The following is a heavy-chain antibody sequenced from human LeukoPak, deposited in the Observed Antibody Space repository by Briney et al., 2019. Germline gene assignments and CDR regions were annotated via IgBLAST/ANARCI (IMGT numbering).Heavy chain of an antibody. V-gene: IGHV4-34*01. CDR3: ARQGCSSTSCYLLDY. CDR2: INHSGST. CDR1: GGSFSGYY. J-gene: IGHJ4*02. D-gene: IGHD2-2*01. Sequence: SETLSLTCAVYGGSFSGYYWSWIRQPPGKGLEWIGEINHSGSTNYNPSLKSRVTISVDTSKNQFSLKLSSVTAADTAVYYCARQGCSSTSCYLLDYWGQGTLVTVSS.